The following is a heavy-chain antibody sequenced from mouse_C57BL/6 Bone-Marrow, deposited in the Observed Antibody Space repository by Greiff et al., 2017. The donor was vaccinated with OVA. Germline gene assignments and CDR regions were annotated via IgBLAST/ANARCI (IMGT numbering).Heavy chain of an antibody. CDR3: AGGLLVYFDY. CDR1: GFTFSDYG. CDR2: ISSGSSTI. V-gene: IGHV5-17*01. Sequence: EVKLMESGGGLVKPGGSLKLSCAASGFTFSDYGMHWVRQAPEKGLEWVAYISSGSSTIYYADTVKGRFTISRDNAKNTLFLQMTSLRSEDTAMYYCAGGLLVYFDYWGQGTTLTVSS. D-gene: IGHD2-3*01. J-gene: IGHJ2*01.